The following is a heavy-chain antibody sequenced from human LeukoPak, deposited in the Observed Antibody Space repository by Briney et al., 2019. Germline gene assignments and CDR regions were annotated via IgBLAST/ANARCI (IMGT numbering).Heavy chain of an antibody. V-gene: IGHV3-23*01. D-gene: IGHD3-22*01. CDR3: AKFGGITMIVVVITPNFDY. CDR2: ISGSGGST. Sequence: GGSLRLSCAASGFTFSSYAMSWVRQAPGKGLEWVSAISGSGGSTYYADSVKGRFTISRDNSKNTLYLQMNSLRAEDTAVYYCAKFGGITMIVVVITPNFDYWGQGTLVTVSS. CDR1: GFTFSSYA. J-gene: IGHJ4*02.